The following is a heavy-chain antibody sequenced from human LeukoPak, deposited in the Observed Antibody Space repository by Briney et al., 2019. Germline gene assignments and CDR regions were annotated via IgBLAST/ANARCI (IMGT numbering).Heavy chain of an antibody. CDR3: AREVRSYYDRSGSYP. J-gene: IGHJ5*02. D-gene: IGHD3-22*01. Sequence: PGGSLRLSCAASGFIFSSYSMNWVRQAPGKGLEWISYISTSSSPIYYADSVKGRFTISRDNAKNSLYLQMNSLRAEDTAVYYCAREVRSYYDRSGSYPWGQGTLVTVSS. CDR1: GFIFSSYS. V-gene: IGHV3-48*01. CDR2: ISTSSSPI.